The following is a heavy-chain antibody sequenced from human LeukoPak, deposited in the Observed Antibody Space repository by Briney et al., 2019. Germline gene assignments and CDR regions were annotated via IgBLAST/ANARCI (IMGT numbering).Heavy chain of an antibody. V-gene: IGHV1-8*01. CDR1: GYTFTSYD. Sequence: ASVKVSCKASGYTFTSYDINWVRQATGQGLEWMGWMNPNSGNTGYAQKFQGRVTMTRNTSISTAYMELSSLRSEDTAVYYCARYGPPYSSSWYFYYYYGMDVRGQGTTVTVSS. CDR3: ARYGPPYSSSWYFYYYYGMDV. CDR2: MNPNSGNT. D-gene: IGHD6-13*01. J-gene: IGHJ6*02.